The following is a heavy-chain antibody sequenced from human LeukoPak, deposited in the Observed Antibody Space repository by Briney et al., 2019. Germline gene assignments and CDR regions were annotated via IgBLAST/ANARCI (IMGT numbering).Heavy chain of an antibody. CDR2: IYYSGST. CDR3: ARERFLGAVWFDP. Sequence: TSETLSLTCTVSGGSISRYYWSWIRQPPGKGLEWIGYIYYSGSTYYNPSLKSRVTISVDTSKNQFSLKLSSVTAADTAVYYCARERFLGAVWFDPWGQGTLVTVSS. D-gene: IGHD3-3*01. CDR1: GGSISRYY. V-gene: IGHV4-30-4*08. J-gene: IGHJ5*02.